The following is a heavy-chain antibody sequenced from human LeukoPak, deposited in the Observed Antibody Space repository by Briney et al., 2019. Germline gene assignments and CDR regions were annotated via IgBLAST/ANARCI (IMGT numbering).Heavy chain of an antibody. CDR2: ISGSGGST. Sequence: PGGSLRLSCAASGFTFGSYAMSWVRQAPGKGLEWVSAISGSGGSTYYADSVKGRFTISRDNSKNTLYLQMNSLRAEDTAVYYCAKDRDIVLMVYAIDWGQGTLVTVSS. CDR3: AKDRDIVLMVYAID. CDR1: GFTFGSYA. D-gene: IGHD2-8*01. V-gene: IGHV3-23*01. J-gene: IGHJ4*02.